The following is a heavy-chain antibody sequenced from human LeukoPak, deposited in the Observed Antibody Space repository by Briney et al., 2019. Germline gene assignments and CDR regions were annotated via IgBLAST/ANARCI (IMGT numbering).Heavy chain of an antibody. CDR1: GFTFSSYW. CDR2: IKQDGSEK. V-gene: IGHV3-7*01. J-gene: IGHJ4*02. Sequence: GGSLRLSCAASGFTFSSYWMSWVRQAPGKGLEWVANIKQDGSEKYYVDSVKGRFTISRDNSKNTLYLQMNSLRAEDTAVYYCARGPFPSMITFGGVIGESYYFDYWGQGTLVTVSS. CDR3: ARGPFPSMITFGGVIGESYYFDY. D-gene: IGHD3-16*02.